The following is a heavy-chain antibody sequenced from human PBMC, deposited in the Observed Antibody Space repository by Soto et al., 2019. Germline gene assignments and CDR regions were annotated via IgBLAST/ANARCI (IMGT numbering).Heavy chain of an antibody. CDR1: GGTFSSYA. J-gene: IGHJ6*02. CDR2: IIPIFGTA. Sequence: SVKVSCKASGGTFSSYAISWVRQAPGQGLEWMGGIIPIFGTANYAQRFQGRVTITADESTSTAYMELSSLRSEDTAVYYCASADFWSGLGSLSYDYYGMDVWG. D-gene: IGHD3-3*01. V-gene: IGHV1-69*13. CDR3: ASADFWSGLGSLSYDYYGMDV.